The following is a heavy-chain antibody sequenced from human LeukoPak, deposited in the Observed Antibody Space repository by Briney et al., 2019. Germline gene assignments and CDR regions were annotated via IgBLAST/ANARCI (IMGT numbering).Heavy chain of an antibody. CDR3: ARDKVHYYDSSGYYPNSYYYYGMDV. CDR1: GGTFSSYA. J-gene: IGHJ6*02. CDR2: IIPILGIA. V-gene: IGHV1-69*04. D-gene: IGHD3-22*01. Sequence: SVKVSCKASGGTFSSYAISWVRQAPGQGLEWMGRIIPILGIANYAQKFQGRVTITADKSTSTAYMELSSLRSEDTAVYYCARDKVHYYDSSGYYPNSYYYYGMDVWGQGTTVTVSS.